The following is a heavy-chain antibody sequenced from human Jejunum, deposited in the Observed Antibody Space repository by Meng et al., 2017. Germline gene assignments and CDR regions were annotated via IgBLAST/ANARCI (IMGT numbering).Heavy chain of an antibody. Sequence: VQLVESGGGLGQPGMSLRLSCAVSGFNFNYYALHWVRQAPGKGLEWAATMSYDGSEKYYAESVKGRFTISRDNSKNTLYLQMNSLRPEDTAVYFCARVISSIAVRGAFDFWGQGTLVTVSS. J-gene: IGHJ4*02. D-gene: IGHD6-6*01. CDR2: MSYDGSEK. V-gene: IGHV3-30*01. CDR3: ARVISSIAVRGAFDF. CDR1: GFNFNYYA.